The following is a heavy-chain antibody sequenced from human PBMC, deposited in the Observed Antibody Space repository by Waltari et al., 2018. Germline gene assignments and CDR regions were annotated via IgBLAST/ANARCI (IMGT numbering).Heavy chain of an antibody. Sequence: QLQLQESGPGLVKPSETLSLTCTVSGGSITSTSHYWDLIRPPPWQGLEWIGTISYPGATYTSPSLKSRVTISRDTSKNQLSLTLGSVSAADTALYYCATYIGASVGTAAFDVWGQGTMVTVSS. D-gene: IGHD5-12*01. CDR2: ISYPGAT. CDR3: ATYIGASVGTAAFDV. J-gene: IGHJ3*01. V-gene: IGHV4-39*01. CDR1: GGSITSTSHY.